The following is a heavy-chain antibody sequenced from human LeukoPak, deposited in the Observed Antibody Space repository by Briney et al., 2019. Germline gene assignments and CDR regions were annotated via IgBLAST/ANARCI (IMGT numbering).Heavy chain of an antibody. V-gene: IGHV4-59*01. D-gene: IGHD1-1*01. CDR1: GGSIGSDY. Sequence: PWETLSLTCSVSGGSIGSDYWTWIRQLPGGGLEWIGYIYYIGSTNYNPSLKSRVTISVDTSKNEVFLNLTSVTTADTVLYYCARGRYSWNYDYWGQGTLVTVSS. CDR3: ARGRYSWNYDY. J-gene: IGHJ4*02. CDR2: IYYIGST.